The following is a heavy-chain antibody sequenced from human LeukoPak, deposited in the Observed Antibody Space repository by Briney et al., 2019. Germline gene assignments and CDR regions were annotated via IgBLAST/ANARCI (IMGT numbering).Heavy chain of an antibody. Sequence: GASVKVSCKASGYTFTGYYMHWVRQAPGQGLEWMGWINPNSDGTNYAQKFQGRVTMTRGTSISTAYMELSRLRSDDTAVYYCANLNSLDDAFDIWGQGTMVTVSS. J-gene: IGHJ3*02. V-gene: IGHV1-2*02. CDR3: ANLNSLDDAFDI. CDR1: GYTFTGYY. CDR2: INPNSDGT.